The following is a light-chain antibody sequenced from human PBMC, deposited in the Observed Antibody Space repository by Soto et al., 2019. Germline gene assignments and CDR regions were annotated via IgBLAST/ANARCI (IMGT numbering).Light chain of an antibody. J-gene: IGKJ5*01. CDR1: QSVSSSY. V-gene: IGKV3-20*01. CDR2: GAS. Sequence: EIVLTQSPGTLSLSPGERATLSCRARQSVSSSYLAWYQQKPGQAPRLLIYGASSRATGIPDRFSGSGSGTDFTLTISRLEPEDFAVYYCQQYGSSPPITLGQGTRLEIK. CDR3: QQYGSSPPIT.